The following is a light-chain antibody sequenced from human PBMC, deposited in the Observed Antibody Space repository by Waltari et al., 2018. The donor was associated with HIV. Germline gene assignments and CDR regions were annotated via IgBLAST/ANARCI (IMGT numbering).Light chain of an antibody. CDR2: AAS. CDR1: QDIRNE. CDR3: LQDYNYPWT. V-gene: IGKV1-6*01. J-gene: IGKJ1*01. Sequence: IQMTQSPSSLSASVGDRVTITCRASQDIRNELGWYQQKPGKAPNLLIHAASHLQDGVPSRFSGSGSGTDFTLTISSLQPEDFATYYCLQDYNYPWTFGQGTKVEIK.